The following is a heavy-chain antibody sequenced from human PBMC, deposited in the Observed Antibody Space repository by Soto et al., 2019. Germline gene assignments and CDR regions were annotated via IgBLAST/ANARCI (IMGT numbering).Heavy chain of an antibody. CDR2: VYYSGTT. CDR3: ARAGSTWRYFFEY. CDR1: GGSITSYY. Sequence: QVQLQESGPGLVKPSETLSLTCTVSGGSITSYYWSWIRQSPGKGLEWIGYVYYSGTTYYNPSLQSRVTISVDTSKKQFSLKVRSVTAADTAIYFCARAGSTWRYFFEYWGQGSLVTVSS. V-gene: IGHV4-59*01. J-gene: IGHJ4*02. D-gene: IGHD2-2*01.